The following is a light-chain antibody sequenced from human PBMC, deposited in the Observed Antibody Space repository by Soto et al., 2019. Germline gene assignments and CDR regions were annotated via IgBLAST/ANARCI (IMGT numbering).Light chain of an antibody. CDR3: QPYNYDWT. CDR1: QSINIW. J-gene: IGKJ1*01. CDR2: LAS. V-gene: IGKV1-5*03. Sequence: DIQMTQSPSTLSASVGDRVTITGRASQSINIWLAWYQQKPGRAPKLLIYLASTLASGVPSRFSGSASGPHFTLILISVQPADFPTYYCQPYNYDWTFGQAT.